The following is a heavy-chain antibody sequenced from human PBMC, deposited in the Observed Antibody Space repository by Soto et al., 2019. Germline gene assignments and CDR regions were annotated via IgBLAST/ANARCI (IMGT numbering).Heavy chain of an antibody. CDR2: TYYRSKWYS. Sequence: SQTLSLTCAISGDSVSSNSAAWNWIRLSPSRGLEWLGRTYYRSKWYSVYAPSVKSRISINPDTSKNQFSLKLSSVTAADTAVYYCARAVSYDSSGYYFDYWGQGTLVTVSS. D-gene: IGHD3-22*01. V-gene: IGHV6-1*01. CDR1: GDSVSSNSAA. J-gene: IGHJ4*02. CDR3: ARAVSYDSSGYYFDY.